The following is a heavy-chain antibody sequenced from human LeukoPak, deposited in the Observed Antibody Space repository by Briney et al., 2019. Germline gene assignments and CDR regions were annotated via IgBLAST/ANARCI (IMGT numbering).Heavy chain of an antibody. V-gene: IGHV1-8*01. J-gene: IGHJ6*02. CDR2: MNPNSGNT. Sequence: ASVKVSCKASGYTFTSYDINWVRQATGQGLEWMGWMNPNSGNTGYAQKFQGRVTMTRNTSISTAYMELSSLRSEDTAVYYCAREGRGPTYYDSWSGYYKHYYYGMDVWGQGTTVTVSS. CDR3: AREGRGPTYYDSWSGYYKHYYYGMDV. CDR1: GYTFTSYD. D-gene: IGHD3-3*01.